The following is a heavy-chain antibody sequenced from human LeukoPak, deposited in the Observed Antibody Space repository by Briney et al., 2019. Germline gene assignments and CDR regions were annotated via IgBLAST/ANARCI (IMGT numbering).Heavy chain of an antibody. CDR2: IYYSGRT. V-gene: IGHV4-30-4*01. J-gene: IGHJ5*02. CDR1: GDSISSSDSY. CDR3: GRGEWLLNHWIHP. D-gene: IGHD5-12*01. Sequence: KSSETLSLTCNVSGDSISSSDSYWSWIRQPPGKGLEWIGYIYYSGRTYYNPSLKSRVAMSVDTTKNHFSLKLSSVTAADTAVYFCGRGEWLLNHWIHPWGQGILVTVSS.